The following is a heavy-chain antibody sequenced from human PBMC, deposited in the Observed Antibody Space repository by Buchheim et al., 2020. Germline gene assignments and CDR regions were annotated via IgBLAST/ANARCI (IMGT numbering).Heavy chain of an antibody. CDR2: ISGSGGST. Sequence: EVQLLESGGGLVQPGGSLRLSCAASGFTFSSYAMSWVRQAPGKGLEWVPAISGSGGSTYYGDSVKGRFTISRENSKTTMSLQMNSLRTEDTAVYYCAKDVNYGVDYFDYWGQGTL. D-gene: IGHD3-3*01. CDR3: AKDVNYGVDYFDY. CDR1: GFTFSSYA. J-gene: IGHJ4*02. V-gene: IGHV3-23*01.